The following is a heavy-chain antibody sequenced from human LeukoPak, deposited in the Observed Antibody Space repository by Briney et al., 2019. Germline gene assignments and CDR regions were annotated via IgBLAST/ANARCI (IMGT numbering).Heavy chain of an antibody. J-gene: IGHJ6*03. V-gene: IGHV1-69*05. D-gene: IGHD2-2*01. CDR3: ARVTKRYCSSTSCPEGGDYYYYYMDV. CDR1: GGTFSSYA. Sequence: GASVKVSCKASGGTFSSYAISWVRQAPGQGLEWMGGIIPIFGTANYAQKFQGRVTITTDESTSTAYMELSSLRSEDTAVYYCARVTKRYCSSTSCPEGGDYYYYYMDVWGKGTTVTVSS. CDR2: IIPIFGTA.